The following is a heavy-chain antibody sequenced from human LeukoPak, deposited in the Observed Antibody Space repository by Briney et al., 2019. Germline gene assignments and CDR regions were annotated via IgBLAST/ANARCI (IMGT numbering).Heavy chain of an antibody. J-gene: IGHJ6*02. CDR2: IIPIFGTA. CDR1: GYAFTSYY. Sequence: SVKVSCKASGYAFTSYYMHWVRQAPGQGLEWMGGIIPIFGTANYAQKFQGRVTITADESTSTAYMELSSLRSEDTAVYYCAREAVRMTTVTTSRYYYYGMDVWGQGTTVTVSS. CDR3: AREAVRMTTVTTSRYYYYGMDV. D-gene: IGHD4-17*01. V-gene: IGHV1-69*13.